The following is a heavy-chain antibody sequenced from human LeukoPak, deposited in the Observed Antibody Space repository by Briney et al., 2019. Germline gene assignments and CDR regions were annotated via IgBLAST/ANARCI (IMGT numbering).Heavy chain of an antibody. D-gene: IGHD6-13*01. CDR3: ARVYSSSWNFDY. CDR2: ISSSSSYI. V-gene: IGHV3-21*01. J-gene: IGHJ4*02. Sequence: GGSLRLSCAASGFTFSSYSMNWVRQAPGKGLEWVSSISSSSSYIYYADSVKGRFTISRDNAKNSLYLQMNSLRAEDTAVYYCARVYSSSWNFDYWGQGTLVTVSS. CDR1: GFTFSSYS.